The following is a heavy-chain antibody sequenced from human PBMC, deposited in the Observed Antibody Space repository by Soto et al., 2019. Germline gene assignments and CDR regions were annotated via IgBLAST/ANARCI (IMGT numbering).Heavy chain of an antibody. CDR1: GFTFSGSA. J-gene: IGHJ5*02. D-gene: IGHD2-2*01. CDR3: TRQEYCSSTSCYYNWFDP. CDR2: IRSKANSYAT. Sequence: VGSLRLSCAASGFTFSGSAMHWVRQASGKGLEWVGRIRSKANSYATAYAASVKGRFTISRDDSKNTAYLQMNSLKTEDTAVYYCTRQEYCSSTSCYYNWFDPWGQGTLVTVSS. V-gene: IGHV3-73*01.